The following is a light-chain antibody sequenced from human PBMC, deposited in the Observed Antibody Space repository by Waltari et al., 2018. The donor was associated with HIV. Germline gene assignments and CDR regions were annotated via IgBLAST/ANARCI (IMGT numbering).Light chain of an antibody. CDR2: AAS. Sequence: DIQMTQSPSSLSASVGDSVTITCRSSQSISSYLNWYQQKPGKAPKLLIYAASSLQSGVPSRFSGSGTGTDFTLTISSLQPEDFATYYCQQSYSTPPVPFGPGTKVDIK. CDR1: QSISSY. V-gene: IGKV1-39*01. CDR3: QQSYSTPPVP. J-gene: IGKJ3*01.